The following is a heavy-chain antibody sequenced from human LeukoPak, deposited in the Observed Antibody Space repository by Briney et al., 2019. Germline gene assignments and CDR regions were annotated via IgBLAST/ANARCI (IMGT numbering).Heavy chain of an antibody. J-gene: IGHJ4*02. Sequence: SVKVSCKASGGTFSSYAISWVRQAPGQGLEWMGRIIPILGIANYAQKFQGRVTITADKSTRTAYMEMSRLRAEDTDVYYCAREFSSNIHIFYDFWSGSLGDWGQGPLVTVSS. D-gene: IGHD3-3*01. CDR3: AREFSSNIHIFYDFWSGSLGD. V-gene: IGHV1-69*04. CDR1: GGTFSSYA. CDR2: IIPILGIA.